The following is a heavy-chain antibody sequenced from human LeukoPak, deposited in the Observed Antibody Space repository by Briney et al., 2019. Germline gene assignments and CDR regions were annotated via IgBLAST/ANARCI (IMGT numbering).Heavy chain of an antibody. CDR1: GESFSGFY. D-gene: IGHD5-18*01. Sequence: SETLSLTCAVYGESFSGFYWSWIRQPPGKGLEWIGEINHSGSTNSNPSLKSRVTISVATSKKQFSLKLSSVTAADTAVYYCARFAHGYGYSFDYWGQGTLVTVSS. V-gene: IGHV4-34*01. CDR2: INHSGST. J-gene: IGHJ4*02. CDR3: ARFAHGYGYSFDY.